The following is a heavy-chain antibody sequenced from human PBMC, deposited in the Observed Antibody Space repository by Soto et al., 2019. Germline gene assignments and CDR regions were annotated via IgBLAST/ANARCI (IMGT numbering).Heavy chain of an antibody. J-gene: IGHJ3*02. V-gene: IGHV3-53*04. CDR1: GFTVSSNY. Sequence: GESLKISCAASGFTVSSNYMSWVRQAPGKGLEWVSVIYSGGSTYYADSVKGRFTISRHNSKNTLYLQMNSLRAEDTAVYYCATGGGYSYGYAFDIWGQGTMVTVSS. CDR2: IYSGGST. CDR3: ATGGGYSYGYAFDI. D-gene: IGHD5-18*01.